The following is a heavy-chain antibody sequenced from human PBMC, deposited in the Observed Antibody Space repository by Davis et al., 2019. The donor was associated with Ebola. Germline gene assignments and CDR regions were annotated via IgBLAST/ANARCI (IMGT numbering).Heavy chain of an antibody. CDR2: IYYNGNP. D-gene: IGHD6-19*01. CDR1: GASVNSADFY. Sequence: SETLSLTCTVSGASVNSADFYWSCIRQLPEKGLEWIAYIYYNGNPYYNPSLKSRVTISVDTSKNQFSLKLSSVTAADTAVYYCARDTSTTGWGIDYWGQGTVVTVSS. V-gene: IGHV4-61*08. J-gene: IGHJ4*02. CDR3: ARDTSTTGWGIDY.